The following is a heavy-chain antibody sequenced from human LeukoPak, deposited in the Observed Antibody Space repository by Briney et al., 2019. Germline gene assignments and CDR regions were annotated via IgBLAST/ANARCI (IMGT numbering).Heavy chain of an antibody. CDR3: ALLATTVVTRFDY. V-gene: IGHV1-3*01. J-gene: IGHJ4*02. Sequence: ASVKVSCKASGYTFSNYAIHWVRQAPGQRFEWMGWINAGNGHTKYSQNFQGRVTITRDSSASTAYMELSSLRSEDTAVYYCALLATTVVTRFDYWGQGTLVTVSS. CDR2: INAGNGHT. D-gene: IGHD4-23*01. CDR1: GYTFSNYA.